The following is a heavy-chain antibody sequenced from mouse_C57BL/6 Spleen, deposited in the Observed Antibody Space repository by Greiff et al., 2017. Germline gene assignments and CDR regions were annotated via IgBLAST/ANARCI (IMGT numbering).Heavy chain of an antibody. Sequence: QVQLKQSGAELAKPGASVKLSCKASGYTFTSYWMHWVKQRPGQGLEWIGYINPSSGYTKYNQKFKDKATLTADKSSSTAYMQLSSLTYEDSAVYYCAKGEENDGDGPLGDWGQGTTLTVSS. D-gene: IGHD2-13*01. J-gene: IGHJ2*01. CDR1: GYTFTSYW. CDR3: AKGEENDGDGPLGD. CDR2: INPSSGYT. V-gene: IGHV1-7*01.